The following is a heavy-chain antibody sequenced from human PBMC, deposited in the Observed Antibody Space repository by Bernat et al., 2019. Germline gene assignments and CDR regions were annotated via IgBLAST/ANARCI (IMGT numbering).Heavy chain of an antibody. Sequence: EVQLVESGGGLVQPGGSLRLSCAASGFTFSSYWMSWVRQAPGKGLEWVANIKQDGSEKYYVDSVKGRFTISRDNAKNSLYLQMNSLRAEDTAVYYCTRDLDIVRVFVGYDAFDIWGQGTMVSVS. CDR2: IKQDGSEK. D-gene: IGHD2/OR15-2a*01. J-gene: IGHJ3*02. V-gene: IGHV3-7*01. CDR1: GFTFSSYW. CDR3: TRDLDIVRVFVGYDAFDI.